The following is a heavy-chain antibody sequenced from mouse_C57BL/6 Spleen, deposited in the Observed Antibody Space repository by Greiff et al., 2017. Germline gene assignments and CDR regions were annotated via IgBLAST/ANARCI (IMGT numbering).Heavy chain of an antibody. V-gene: IGHV1-59*01. J-gene: IGHJ2*01. CDR1: GYTFTSYW. D-gene: IGHD2-1*01. Sequence: QVQLQQPGAELVRPGTSVKLSCKASGYTFTSYWMHWVKQRPGQGLEWIGVIDPSDSYTNYNQKFKGKATLTVDKSSSTAYMQLSSLTSEDSAVYYCARGNRYYFDYWGQGTTVTVSS. CDR3: ARGNRYYFDY. CDR2: IDPSDSYT.